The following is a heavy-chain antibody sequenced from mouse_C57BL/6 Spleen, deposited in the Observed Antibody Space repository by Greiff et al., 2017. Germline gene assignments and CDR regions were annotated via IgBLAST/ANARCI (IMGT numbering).Heavy chain of an antibody. CDR2: IDPSDSYT. Sequence: QVQLQQPGAELVKPGASVKLSCKASGYTFTSYWMQWVKQRPGQGLEWIGEIDPSDSYTNYNQKFKGKATLTVDTSSSTAYMQLSSLTSEDSAVYYCASSPCYRPPAWFAYWGQGTLVTVSA. V-gene: IGHV1-50*01. CDR3: ASSPCYRPPAWFAY. D-gene: IGHD2-14*01. J-gene: IGHJ3*01. CDR1: GYTFTSYW.